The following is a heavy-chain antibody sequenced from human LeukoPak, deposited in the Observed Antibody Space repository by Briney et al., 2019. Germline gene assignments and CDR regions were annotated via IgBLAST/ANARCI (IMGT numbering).Heavy chain of an antibody. V-gene: IGHV4-59*01. D-gene: IGHD5-12*01. CDR3: ARAVGATSLPETSFDY. J-gene: IGHJ4*02. CDR1: GGSISSYY. Sequence: PSETLSLTCTVSGGSISSYYWSWIRQPPGKGLEWIGYIYYSGSTNYNPSLKSRVTISVDTSKNQFSLKLSSVTAADTAVYYCARAVGATSLPETSFDYWGQGTLVTVSS. CDR2: IYYSGST.